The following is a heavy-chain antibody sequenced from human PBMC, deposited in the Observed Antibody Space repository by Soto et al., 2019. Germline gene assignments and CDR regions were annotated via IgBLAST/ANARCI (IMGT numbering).Heavy chain of an antibody. Sequence: QVQLQQWGAGLLKPSETLSLNCAVTGGSLSGYYWSWIRQPPGKGLEWIGEVKDGGHTNYSPSLRGRVTISSDTSSNRFSLRLNSVTAADTGVYYCARGQEGVVATHWYQGSLVTVSS. CDR1: GGSLSGYY. V-gene: IGHV4-34*01. CDR3: ARGQEGVVATH. J-gene: IGHJ4*02. D-gene: IGHD5-12*01. CDR2: VKDGGHT.